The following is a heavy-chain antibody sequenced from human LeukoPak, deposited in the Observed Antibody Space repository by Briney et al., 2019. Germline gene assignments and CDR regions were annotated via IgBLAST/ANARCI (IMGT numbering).Heavy chain of an antibody. J-gene: IGHJ4*02. CDR2: ISGNGGVI. CDR3: ARTLIEYSVSSCYFDY. V-gene: IGHV3-11*04. Sequence: GSLRLSCAASGFTFSDNYMTWVRQAPGKGLEWLSYISGNGGVIQYADSVKGRFTISRDNAKNTLYLQMNSLRAEDTAVYYCARTLIEYSVSSCYFDYWGQGTLVTVSS. CDR1: GFTFSDNY. D-gene: IGHD6-6*01.